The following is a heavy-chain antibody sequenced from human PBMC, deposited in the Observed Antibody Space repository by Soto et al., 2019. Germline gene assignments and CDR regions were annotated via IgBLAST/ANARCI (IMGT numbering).Heavy chain of an antibody. CDR2: IYHGGNT. CDR3: PRQESYSGSSNYFDC. Sequence: SETLSLPCSVSVGSISSSNSYWGWIRQHPGKGLEWIGSIYHGGNTYYNPSLESRVTISVDTSRNQLSLRLSSVTAADTAAYYCPRQESYSGSSNYFDCCDQGTLVTVAS. CDR1: VGSISSSNSY. V-gene: IGHV4-39*01. J-gene: IGHJ4*02. D-gene: IGHD1-26*01.